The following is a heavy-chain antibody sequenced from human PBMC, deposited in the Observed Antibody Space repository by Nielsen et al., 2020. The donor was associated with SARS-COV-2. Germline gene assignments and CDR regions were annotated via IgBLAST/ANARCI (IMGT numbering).Heavy chain of an antibody. CDR1: GFTISTYA. V-gene: IGHV3-23*01. Sequence: GESLKISCVVSGFTISTYAMSWVRQAPGKGLEWASAISASTYYADSVKGRFTISRDNSKNSLYLQMNSLRVEDTAVYYCAREGRNLPLDYWGQGTLVTVSS. J-gene: IGHJ4*02. CDR3: AREGRNLPLDY. CDR2: ISAST.